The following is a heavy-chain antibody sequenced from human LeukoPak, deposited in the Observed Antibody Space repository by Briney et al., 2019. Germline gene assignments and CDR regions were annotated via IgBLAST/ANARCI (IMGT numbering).Heavy chain of an antibody. J-gene: IGHJ4*02. Sequence: GGSLRLSCAASGFTFNSYWMSWVRQAPEKGPEWLANIRQDGSDKQYVDSVKGRFTISRDNAKNSLYLQMNSLSAEDTAVYYCARHSRGSPIDDWGQGTLVTISS. CDR3: ARHSRGSPIDD. CDR2: IRQDGSDK. CDR1: GFTFNSYW. V-gene: IGHV3-7*01. D-gene: IGHD2-15*01.